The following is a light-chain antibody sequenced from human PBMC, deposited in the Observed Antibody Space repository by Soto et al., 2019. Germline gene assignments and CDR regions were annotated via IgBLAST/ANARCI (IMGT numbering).Light chain of an antibody. CDR3: QAWDSSAPV. CDR2: QDS. Sequence: SYELTQPPSVSVSPGQTASITCSGDKLGDKYACWYQQKPGQSPVLVIYQDSKRPSGIPERFSGSNSGNTATLTIRGTQAMDEAAYSCQAWDSSAPVFGGGPKLTVL. V-gene: IGLV3-1*01. CDR1: KLGDKY. J-gene: IGLJ2*01.